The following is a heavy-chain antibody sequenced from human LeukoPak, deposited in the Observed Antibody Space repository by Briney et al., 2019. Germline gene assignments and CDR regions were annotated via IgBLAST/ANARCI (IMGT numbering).Heavy chain of an antibody. D-gene: IGHD3-16*01. CDR2: IRHNGNDK. CDR1: GFTFKDYG. J-gene: IGHJ4*02. Sequence: GGSLRLSCAASGFTFKDYGMRWVRQAPGKGREWVAYIRHNGNDKYYVDSVKGRFTVSRDTSKNMMYLQMNSLRTEDTAVYYCAKDANWACDYWGQGTLVTVSS. CDR3: AKDANWACDY. V-gene: IGHV3-30*02.